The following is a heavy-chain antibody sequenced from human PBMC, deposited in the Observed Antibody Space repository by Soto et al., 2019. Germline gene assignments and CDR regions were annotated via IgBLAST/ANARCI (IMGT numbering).Heavy chain of an antibody. J-gene: IGHJ4*02. CDR1: GYTFTSYA. D-gene: IGHD4-17*01. Sequence: QVHLVQSGAEVKKPGASVKVSCKASGYTFTSYAMHWVRQAPGQRLEWMGWINAGNGNTKYSQNFQGRVTITRYTSASTAYMELSSLRSEDTAVYYCARDPAYGGNSGTNEDHYWGQGTLVTVSS. CDR3: ARDPAYGGNSGTNEDHY. V-gene: IGHV1-3*01. CDR2: INAGNGNT.